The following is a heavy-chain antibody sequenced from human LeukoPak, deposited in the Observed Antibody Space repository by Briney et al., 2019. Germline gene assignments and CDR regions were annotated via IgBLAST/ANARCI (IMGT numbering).Heavy chain of an antibody. CDR2: IYSGGST. CDR3: ARARGYCSSTSCYLKYFQH. Sequence: GGSLRLSCAASGFTVSSNYMSWVRQAPGKGLEWVSVIYSGGSTYYADSVKGRFTISRDNSKNTLYLQMNSLRAEDTAVYYCARARGYCSSTSCYLKYFQHWGQGTLVTVSS. J-gene: IGHJ1*01. D-gene: IGHD2-2*01. CDR1: GFTVSSNY. V-gene: IGHV3-66*01.